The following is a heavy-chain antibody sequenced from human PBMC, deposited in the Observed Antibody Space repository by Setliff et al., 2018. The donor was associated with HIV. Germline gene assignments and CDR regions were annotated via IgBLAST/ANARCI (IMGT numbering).Heavy chain of an antibody. CDR1: GFTVSNNY. J-gene: IGHJ5*02. CDR3: AKGVKFLDP. V-gene: IGHV3-53*05. Sequence: PGGSLRLSCEVSGFTVSNNYMTWVRQAPGKGLEWVSTVYGDGRTFYADSAQGRFTISRDNSNNILFLQMNSLLAEDTAVYYCAKGVKFLDPWGQGTLVTV. CDR2: VYGDGRT. D-gene: IGHD3-16*01.